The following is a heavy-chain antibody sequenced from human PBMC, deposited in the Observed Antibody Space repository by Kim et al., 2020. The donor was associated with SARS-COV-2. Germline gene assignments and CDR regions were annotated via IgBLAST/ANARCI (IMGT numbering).Heavy chain of an antibody. CDR3: ARDQHYDFWSGFFFSD. D-gene: IGHD3-3*01. CDR2: INAGNGNT. CDR1: GYTFTSYA. Sequence: ASVKFSCKASGYTFTSYAMHWVRQAPGQRLEWMGWINAGNGNTKYSQKFQGRVTITRDTSASTAYMELSSLRSEDTAVYYCARDQHYDFWSGFFFSDWGQGTLVTVSS. V-gene: IGHV1-3*01. J-gene: IGHJ4*02.